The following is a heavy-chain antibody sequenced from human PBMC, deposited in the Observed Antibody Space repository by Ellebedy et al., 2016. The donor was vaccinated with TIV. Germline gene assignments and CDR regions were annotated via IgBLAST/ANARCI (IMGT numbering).Heavy chain of an antibody. Sequence: ASVKVSCKASGYTFTNYGISWVRQAPGQGLEWMGWISTYNGNTNYAQKLQGRVTMTTDTSTSTAYMELRRLRSEDTAVYYCARGGPMIFGVVIVYNWFDPWGQGTLVTVSS. V-gene: IGHV1-18*01. J-gene: IGHJ5*02. CDR2: ISTYNGNT. D-gene: IGHD3-3*01. CDR1: GYTFTNYG. CDR3: ARGGPMIFGVVIVYNWFDP.